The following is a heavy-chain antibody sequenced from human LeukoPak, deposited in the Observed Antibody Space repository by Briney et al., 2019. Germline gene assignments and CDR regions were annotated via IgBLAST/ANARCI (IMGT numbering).Heavy chain of an antibody. CDR2: IIPILGIA. D-gene: IGHD3-3*01. CDR1: GGTFSSYA. CDR3: ARGIGSEWLLFDY. V-gene: IGHV1-69*04. J-gene: IGHJ4*02. Sequence: APVKVSCKASGGTFSSYAISWVRQAPGQGLEWMGRIIPILGIANYAQKFQGRVTITADKSTSTAYMELSSLRSEDTAVYYCARGIGSEWLLFDYWGQGTLVTVSS.